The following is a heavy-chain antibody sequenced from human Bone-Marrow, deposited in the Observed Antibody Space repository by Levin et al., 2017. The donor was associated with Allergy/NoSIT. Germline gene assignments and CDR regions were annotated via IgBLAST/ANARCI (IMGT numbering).Heavy chain of an antibody. J-gene: IGHJ4*02. V-gene: IGHV1-8*01. CDR3: ARGELGSGYLFDY. CDR2: MYPNSDNA. CDR1: GYTFTSFD. Sequence: PGGSLRLSCKTSGYTFTSFDINWVRQATGQGLEWMGWMYPNSDNAGYAQKFQGRVTMTRNTSISTAYMELSSLRSEDTAIYYCARGELGSGYLFDYWGQGPLVTVSS. D-gene: IGHD5-12*01.